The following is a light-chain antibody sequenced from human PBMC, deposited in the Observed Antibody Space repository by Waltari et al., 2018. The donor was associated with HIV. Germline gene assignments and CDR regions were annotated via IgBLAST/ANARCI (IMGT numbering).Light chain of an antibody. V-gene: IGKV4-1*01. J-gene: IGKJ2*01. CDR2: WAS. Sequence: DFVMTQSPDSLTVSLGERGTINCKSSRSLLWTRSKNYLAWYQHKPGQSPRVLLHWASVRESGVPDRFSGSWSGTDFTLTITNLQAEDVAVYYCLQYYTKPHTFGQGTKLEIK. CDR1: RSLLWTRSKNY. CDR3: LQYYTKPHT.